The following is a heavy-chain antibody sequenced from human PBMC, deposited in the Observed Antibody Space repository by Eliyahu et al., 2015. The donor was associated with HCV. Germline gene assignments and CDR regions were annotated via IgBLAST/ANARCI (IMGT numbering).Heavy chain of an antibody. D-gene: IGHD6-6*01. CDR2: XWYDGSNK. CDR3: ARDLYTTSWDY. V-gene: IGHV3-33*01. CDR1: GFTFSXYG. J-gene: IGHJ4*02. Sequence: QVQLVESGGGVVQPGRXLRXXWVASGFTFSXYGMHWVRQGPGEGVGGVAVXWYDGSNKYYAESVKGRFTNPRDSSKNTVYLQMNSLRAEDTAVYYCARDLYTTSWDYWGQGTLVIVSS.